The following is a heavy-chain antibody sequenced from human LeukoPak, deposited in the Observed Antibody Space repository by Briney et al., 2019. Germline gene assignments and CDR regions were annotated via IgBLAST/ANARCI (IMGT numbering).Heavy chain of an antibody. CDR3: ARDLLGVSYGMDV. CDR1: GFTFSSYA. J-gene: IGHJ6*02. V-gene: IGHV3-30*04. Sequence: PGGSLRLSCAASGFTFSSYAMHWVRQAPGKGLEWVAVISYDGSNKYYADSVKGRFTISRDNSKNTLYLQMNSLRAEDTAVYYCARDLLGVSYGMDVWGQGTTVTVSS. CDR2: ISYDGSNK. D-gene: IGHD2-15*01.